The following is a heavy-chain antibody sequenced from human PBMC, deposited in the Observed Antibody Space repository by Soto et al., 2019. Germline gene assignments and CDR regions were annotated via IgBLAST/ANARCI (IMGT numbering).Heavy chain of an antibody. V-gene: IGHV3-48*02. CDR2: ISSNGDTT. D-gene: IGHD2-21*02. CDR1: GFRASDQR. CDR3: ARLPKGSVVTA. Sequence: GGSLRPCTLASGFRASDQRMNWVSQAPGKGLQWISYISSNGDTTYYADSVKGRFTVSRDNAKNALFLQMNSLRDDDTATYYCARLPKGSVVTAWGQGARVTVSS. J-gene: IGHJ4*02.